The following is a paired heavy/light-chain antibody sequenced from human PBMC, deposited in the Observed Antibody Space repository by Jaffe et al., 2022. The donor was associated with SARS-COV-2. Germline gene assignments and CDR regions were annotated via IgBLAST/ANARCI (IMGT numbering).Heavy chain of an antibody. V-gene: IGHV1-18*04. CDR1: GYTFNNYI. Sequence: QVHLVQSGPEVKKPGASVKVSCKAPGYTFNNYIITWVRQAPGQGLEWMGWNIAYSGDTNYAQKFQDRVTMTTDTSTTTAYMELRSLRSDDTAVYYCATDRGDRIDYWGQGTLVTVSS. CDR3: ATDRGDRIDY. D-gene: IGHD2-21*02. CDR2: NIAYSGDT. J-gene: IGHJ4*02.
Light chain of an antibody. CDR3: NSRDSSGNRWV. Sequence: SSELTQDPPVSVALGQTVRITCQGDILRSFYPNWYQQRPGQAPVLVIYGENNRPSGIPDRFSGSSSGITASLTITGAQAEDQADYYCNSRDSSGNRWVFGGGTKLTVL. CDR1: ILRSFY. V-gene: IGLV3-19*01. J-gene: IGLJ3*02. CDR2: GEN.